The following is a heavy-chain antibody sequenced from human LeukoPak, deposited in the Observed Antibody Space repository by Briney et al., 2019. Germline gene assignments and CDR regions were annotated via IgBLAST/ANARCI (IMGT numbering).Heavy chain of an antibody. CDR1: GYTFTSYG. V-gene: IGHV1-18*01. Sequence: GASVKVSCKASGYTFTSYGISWVRQAPGQGLEWMGWISAYNGNTNYAQKLQGRVTMTTDTSTNTAYMELRSLRSDDTAVYYCARYIAAANEREDWFDPWGQGTLVTVSS. J-gene: IGHJ5*02. CDR2: ISAYNGNT. CDR3: ARYIAAANEREDWFDP. D-gene: IGHD6-13*01.